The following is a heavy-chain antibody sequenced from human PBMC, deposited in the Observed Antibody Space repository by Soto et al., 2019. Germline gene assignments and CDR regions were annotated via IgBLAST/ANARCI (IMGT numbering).Heavy chain of an antibody. CDR2: ISGSGGST. D-gene: IGHD3-22*01. CDR1: GFTFSSYA. J-gene: IGHJ4*02. V-gene: IGHV3-23*01. CDR3: AKDRSRDYYDSSGYPFDY. Sequence: GGSLRLSCAASGFTFSSYAMSWVRQAPGKGLEWVTAISGSGGSTYYADSVKGRFTISRDNSKNTLYLQMNSLRAEDTAVYYCAKDRSRDYYDSSGYPFDYWGQGTLVTVSS.